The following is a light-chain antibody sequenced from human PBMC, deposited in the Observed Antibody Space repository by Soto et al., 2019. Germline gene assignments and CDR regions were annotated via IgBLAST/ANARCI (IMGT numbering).Light chain of an antibody. CDR3: QQSYSILWT. J-gene: IGKJ1*01. CDR2: ATS. V-gene: IGKV1-39*01. Sequence: DIQMTQSPSSLSASVGDRVTITCRASQSIASYLNWYQQKPGKAPNLLIYATSTLQSGVPSRFSGSGSGTDFTLTISSLQHEDFATYYCQQSYSILWTFGQGTKVEIK. CDR1: QSIASY.